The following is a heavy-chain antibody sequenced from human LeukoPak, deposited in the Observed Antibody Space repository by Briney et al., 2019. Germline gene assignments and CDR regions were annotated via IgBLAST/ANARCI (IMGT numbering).Heavy chain of an antibody. CDR2: TWDDGNDK. D-gene: IGHD2-21*02. V-gene: IGHV3-33*01. CDR3: ARDPHGRGDWYSYFAF. CDR1: GFTFNTYA. J-gene: IGHJ4*02. Sequence: QPGGSLRLSCAASGFTFNTYAIHWVRQAPGKGVGWVGVTWDDGNDKYYADSVKGRFTISRDNSKNTVYMQMNRLRVEDTAVYSCARDPHGRGDWYSYFAFWGPGTLVTVSS.